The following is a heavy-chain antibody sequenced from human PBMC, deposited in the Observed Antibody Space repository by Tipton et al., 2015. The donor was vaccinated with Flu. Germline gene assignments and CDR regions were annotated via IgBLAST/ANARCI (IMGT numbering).Heavy chain of an antibody. J-gene: IGHJ5*02. Sequence: QLVQSGPEVKKPGASVKVSCKASGYTFTDYGIGWVRQAPGQGLEWMGWISAKNGNTKYSQKIQGRVTLTTDTSTNTAYMELRNLRSDDTAVYFCARDCTTTSCYLTSWGQGTLVTVSS. CDR2: ISAKNGNT. D-gene: IGHD2-2*01. CDR3: ARDCTTTSCYLTS. V-gene: IGHV1-18*01. CDR1: GYTFTDYG.